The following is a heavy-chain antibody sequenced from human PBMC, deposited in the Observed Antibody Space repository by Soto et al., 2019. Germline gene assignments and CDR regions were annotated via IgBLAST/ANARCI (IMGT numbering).Heavy chain of an antibody. D-gene: IGHD2-2*01. J-gene: IGHJ4*02. CDR1: GFAFSSYW. V-gene: IGHV3-74*01. CDR3: ARVGQGLYYFDY. Sequence: EVHLVESGGGSVQPGGSLKLSCAGSGFAFSSYWIHWVRQVPGKGLVWVSRINGDGSTTSYADSVRGRFTISRDNAKDTLYLQMNSLRAEDTALYYCARVGQGLYYFDYWGQGTLVTVSS. CDR2: INGDGSTT.